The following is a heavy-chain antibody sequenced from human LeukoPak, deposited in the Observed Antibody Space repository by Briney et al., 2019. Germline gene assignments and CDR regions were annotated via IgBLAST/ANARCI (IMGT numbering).Heavy chain of an antibody. D-gene: IGHD5-18*01. CDR2: IYYSGST. CDR1: GGSISSGGYY. CDR3: ARSGIQLWLPEN. V-gene: IGHV4-31*03. Sequence: SETLSLTCTVSGGSISSGGYYWSWIRQHPGKGLEWIGYIYYSGSTYYNPSLKSRVTISVDTSKNQLSLKLSSVTAADTAVYYCARSGIQLWLPENWGQGTLVTVSS. J-gene: IGHJ4*02.